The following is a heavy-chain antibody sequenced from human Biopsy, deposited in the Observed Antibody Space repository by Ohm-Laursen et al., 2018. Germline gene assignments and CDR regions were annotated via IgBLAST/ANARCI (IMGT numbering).Heavy chain of an antibody. CDR2: LCSRGSNI. V-gene: IGHV3-11*01. Sequence: SLRLSCAASGFTFSDYYMSWIRQAPGKGLEWISYLCSRGSNIYYADSVKGRFTVSRDNANNSLFLQMNSLRAEDTAVYYCARFPDFWSGYYVDSWGQGTLVTVSS. CDR3: ARFPDFWSGYYVDS. CDR1: GFTFSDYY. D-gene: IGHD3-3*01. J-gene: IGHJ4*02.